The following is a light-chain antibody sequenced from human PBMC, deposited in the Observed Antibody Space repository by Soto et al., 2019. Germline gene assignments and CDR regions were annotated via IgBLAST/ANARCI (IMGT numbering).Light chain of an antibody. Sequence: EIVLTQSPGTLSLSPGERSTLPCMASQSVPRKYLAWYTKNTGQATRILIYGASNRDTGIPDKVSGIVYGTDVTRTISRLETEEVAVDDGQQYGTSPRTFGQGTKVDIK. V-gene: IGKV3-20*01. CDR3: QQYGTSPRT. CDR2: GAS. CDR1: QSVPRKY. J-gene: IGKJ1*01.